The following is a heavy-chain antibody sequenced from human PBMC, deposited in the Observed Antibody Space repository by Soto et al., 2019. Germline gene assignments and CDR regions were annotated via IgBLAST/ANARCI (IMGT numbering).Heavy chain of an antibody. V-gene: IGHV3-33*01. CDR2: IWYDGSNK. CDR3: AREQVIAAAGTYYYYGMDV. Sequence: QVQLVESGGGVVQPGRSLRLSCAASGFTFSSYGMHWVRQAPGKGLEWVAVIWYDGSNKYYADSVKGRFTISRDNSKNTLYLQMNSLRPEDTAVYYCAREQVIAAAGTYYYYGMDVWGQGTTVTVSS. CDR1: GFTFSSYG. J-gene: IGHJ6*02. D-gene: IGHD6-13*01.